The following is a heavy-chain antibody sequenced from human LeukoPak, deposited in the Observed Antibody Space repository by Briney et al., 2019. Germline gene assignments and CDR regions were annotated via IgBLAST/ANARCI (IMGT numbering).Heavy chain of an antibody. V-gene: IGHV1-69*04. CDR3: ARCGYSGYFCWFDP. CDR2: IIPIFGIA. D-gene: IGHD5-12*01. CDR1: GGTFSSYA. J-gene: IGHJ5*02. Sequence: SVKVSCKAPGGTFSSYAISWVRQAPGQGLEWMGRIIPIFGIANYAQKFQGRVTITADKSTSTAYMELSSLRSEDTAVYYCARCGYSGYFCWFDPWGQGTLVTVSS.